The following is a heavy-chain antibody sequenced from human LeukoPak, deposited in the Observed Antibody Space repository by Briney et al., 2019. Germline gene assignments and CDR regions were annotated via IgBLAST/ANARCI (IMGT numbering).Heavy chain of an antibody. CDR1: GFTFSSYA. CDR2: ISYDGSNK. CDR3: ARDLPGLAAADLFDY. Sequence: GGSLRLSCAASGFTFSSYAMHWVRQAPGKGLEWVAVISYDGSNKYYADSVKGRFTISRDNSKNTLYLQMNSLRAEDTAVYYCARDLPGLAAADLFDYWGQGTLVTVSS. V-gene: IGHV3-30-3*01. D-gene: IGHD6-13*01. J-gene: IGHJ4*02.